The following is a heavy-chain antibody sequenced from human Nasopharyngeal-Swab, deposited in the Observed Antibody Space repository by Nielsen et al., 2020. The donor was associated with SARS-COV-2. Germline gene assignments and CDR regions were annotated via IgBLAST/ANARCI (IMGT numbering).Heavy chain of an antibody. Sequence: SETLSLTCTVSGGSISSYYWSWIRQPPGKGLEWIGYIYYSGSTNYNPSLKSRVTISVDTSRNQFSLKLGSVTAADTAVYYCARVPPIFRGALDSLHAFDIWGQGTMVTVSS. D-gene: IGHD3-10*01. CDR2: IYYSGST. CDR1: GGSISSYY. CDR3: ARVPPIFRGALDSLHAFDI. V-gene: IGHV4-59*01. J-gene: IGHJ3*02.